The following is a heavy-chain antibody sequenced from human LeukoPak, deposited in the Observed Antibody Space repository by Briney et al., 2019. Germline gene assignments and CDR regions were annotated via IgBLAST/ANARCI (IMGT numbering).Heavy chain of an antibody. CDR1: GIPFSDFY. D-gene: IGHD6-13*01. V-gene: IGHV3-11*03. CDR2: ISSSSSYT. Sequence: GGSLRLSCVVTGIPFSDFYMNWIRQAPGKGLEWISYISSSSSYTDYAESVKGRFTISRDNAKSALYLEMNDLRVEDTAVYYCAAGTAADYWGQGTLVIVSS. CDR3: AAGTAADY. J-gene: IGHJ4*02.